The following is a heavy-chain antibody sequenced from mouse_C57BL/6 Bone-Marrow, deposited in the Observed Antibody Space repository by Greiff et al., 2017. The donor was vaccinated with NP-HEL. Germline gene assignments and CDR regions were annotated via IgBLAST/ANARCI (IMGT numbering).Heavy chain of an antibody. J-gene: IGHJ4*01. Sequence: EVQLVESGPGLVKPSQTVFLTCTVTGISITTGNYRWSWIRQFPGNKLEWIGYIYYSGTITYNPSLTSRTTITRDTPKNQFFLEMNSLTAEDTATYYCARSYGNYPYYYAMDYWGQGTSVTVSS. CDR2: IYYSGTI. D-gene: IGHD2-1*01. CDR3: ARSYGNYPYYYAMDY. V-gene: IGHV3-5*01. CDR1: GISITTGNYR.